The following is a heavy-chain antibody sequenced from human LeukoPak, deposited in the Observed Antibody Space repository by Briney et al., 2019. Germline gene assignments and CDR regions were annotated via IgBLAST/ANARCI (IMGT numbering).Heavy chain of an antibody. CDR3: AKDSSGWLPPTPFDY. J-gene: IGHJ4*02. D-gene: IGHD6-19*01. Sequence: PGGSLRLSCAASGFTFSIYGMHWVRQAPGKGLEWVAFIRYDGSNKYYADSVKGRFTISRDNSKNTLYLQMNSLRAEDTAEYYCAKDSSGWLPPTPFDYWGQGTLVTVSS. V-gene: IGHV3-30*02. CDR2: IRYDGSNK. CDR1: GFTFSIYG.